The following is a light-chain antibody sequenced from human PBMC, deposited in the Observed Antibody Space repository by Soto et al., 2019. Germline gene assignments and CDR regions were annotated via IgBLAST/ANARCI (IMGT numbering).Light chain of an antibody. J-gene: IGKJ2*01. Sequence: DIVMTQSPLSLPVTPGEPASISCRSSQSLLHSNGYNYLDWYLQKPGQSPQLLISLGSNRASGVPARFSGSGSATDFTLNIARVEAEDSGVYYCMQALQSPYTFGQGTKLEIK. CDR1: QSLLHSNGYNY. CDR3: MQALQSPYT. V-gene: IGKV2-28*01. CDR2: LGS.